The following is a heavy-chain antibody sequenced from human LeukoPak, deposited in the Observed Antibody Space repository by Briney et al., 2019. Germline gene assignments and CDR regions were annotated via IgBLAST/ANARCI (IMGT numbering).Heavy chain of an antibody. D-gene: IGHD1-26*01. Sequence: KSSETLSLTCTVSGYSISSGYYWGWLRQPPGKGLERIGSFYGSGNTYYNPSLKSRVTISVDTSKNQFSLKVRSEIAADTAVYFCARGKSRGSHIDYWGQGTLVTVSS. CDR1: GYSISSGYY. CDR2: FYGSGNT. V-gene: IGHV4-38-2*02. CDR3: ARGKSRGSHIDY. J-gene: IGHJ4*02.